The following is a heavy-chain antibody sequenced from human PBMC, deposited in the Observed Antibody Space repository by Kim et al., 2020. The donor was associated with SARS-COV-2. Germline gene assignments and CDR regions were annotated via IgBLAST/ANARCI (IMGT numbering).Heavy chain of an antibody. V-gene: IGHV1-3*01. CDR3: AKTHDYGDYYLDY. Sequence: YSRQFQGTVSIARDTSASAAYMELTSMSSEDTAVYYCAKTHDYGDYYLDYWGQGTLVTVSS. D-gene: IGHD4-17*01. J-gene: IGHJ4*02.